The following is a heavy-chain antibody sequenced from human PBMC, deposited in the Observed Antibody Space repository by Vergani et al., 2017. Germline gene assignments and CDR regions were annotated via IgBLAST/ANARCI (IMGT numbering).Heavy chain of an antibody. J-gene: IGHJ6*02. CDR3: AREVDIVATIPYYYYYGMDV. CDR1: GYTFTGYY. Sequence: QVQLVQSGAEVKKPGASVKVSCKASGYTFTGYYMHWVRQAPGQGLEWMGWINPNSGGTNYAKKFQGRVTMTRDTSMITAYMELSRLRSDDTAVYYCAREVDIVATIPYYYYYGMDVWGQGTTVTVSS. D-gene: IGHD5-12*01. V-gene: IGHV1-2*02. CDR2: INPNSGGT.